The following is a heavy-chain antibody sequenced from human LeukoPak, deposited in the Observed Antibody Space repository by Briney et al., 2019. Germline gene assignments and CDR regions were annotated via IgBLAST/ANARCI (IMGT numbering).Heavy chain of an antibody. CDR2: INDDGSFR. CDR3: AREESSLVLGGLAY. CDR1: GITFSGAW. Sequence: PGGSLRLSCAASGITFSGAWMHWVRQAPGKGLVWVSRINDDGSFRRYANSVKGRFTISRDNAKNTLFLQMDSLRAEDTAVYYCAREESSLVLGGLAYWGQGTLVTVSS. D-gene: IGHD6-13*01. J-gene: IGHJ4*02. V-gene: IGHV3-74*01.